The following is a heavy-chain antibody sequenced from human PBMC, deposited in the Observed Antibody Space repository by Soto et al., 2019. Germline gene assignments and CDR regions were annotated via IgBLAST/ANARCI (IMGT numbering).Heavy chain of an antibody. V-gene: IGHV1-46*03. CDR1: GYSFTSHY. D-gene: IGHD3-16*01. Sequence: QVQLVQSGAEVKKPGASVKVSCKAIGYSFTSHYMHWVRQAPGEGPEWMGTIYPGGVNIGYAQKFKGRVTMTKDTSTSTVYMELNSLTSEDTAVYYCARDQSLHDLVWWFHPWGQGTLVTVSS. CDR2: IYPGGVNI. J-gene: IGHJ5*02. CDR3: ARDQSLHDLVWWFHP.